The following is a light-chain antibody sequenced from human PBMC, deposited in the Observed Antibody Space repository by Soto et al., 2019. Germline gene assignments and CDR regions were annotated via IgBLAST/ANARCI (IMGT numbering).Light chain of an antibody. CDR1: QSVNSD. V-gene: IGKV3-15*01. CDR2: GSS. Sequence: ETVMTQSPATLSVSPGERATLSCRANQSVNSDLAWYQKKPGQAPRLLIYGSSTRATGIPARFSGGGSGTEFTLAISSLQSEDFAVYYCQQNNNWPRTFGQGTKVDIK. CDR3: QQNNNWPRT. J-gene: IGKJ1*01.